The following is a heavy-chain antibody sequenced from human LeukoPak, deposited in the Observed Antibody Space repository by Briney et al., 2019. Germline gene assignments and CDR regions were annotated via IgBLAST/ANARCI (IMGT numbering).Heavy chain of an antibody. CDR2: INPNSGGT. Sequence: GASVKVSCKASGYTFTGYYMHWVRQAPGQGLECMGWINPNSGGTNYAQKFQGRVTMTRDTSISTAYMELSRLRSDDTAVYYCARDLVYSGYETSDYWGQGTLVTVSS. V-gene: IGHV1-2*02. J-gene: IGHJ4*02. D-gene: IGHD5-12*01. CDR3: ARDLVYSGYETSDY. CDR1: GYTFTGYY.